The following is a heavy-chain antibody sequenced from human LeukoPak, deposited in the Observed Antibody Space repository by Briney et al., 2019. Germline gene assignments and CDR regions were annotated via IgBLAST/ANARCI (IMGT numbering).Heavy chain of an antibody. CDR1: GGSIRSYY. V-gene: IGHV4-59*01. Sequence: SETLSLTCSVSGGSIRSYYWSWIRQPPGKGLEWIGYIYYTGSTDSNPSLKSRVTISVDTSKNQFSLKLSSVTAADTAVYYCARARIQLWGAIDYWGQGTLVTVSS. CDR3: ARARIQLWGAIDY. D-gene: IGHD5-18*01. CDR2: IYYTGST. J-gene: IGHJ4*02.